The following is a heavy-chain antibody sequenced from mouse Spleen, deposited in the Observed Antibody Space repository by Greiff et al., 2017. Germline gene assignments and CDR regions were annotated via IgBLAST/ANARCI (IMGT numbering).Heavy chain of an antibody. CDR3: ASAIPPYDYDDRGALDY. D-gene: IGHD2-4*01. Sequence: QVQLQQPGAELVKPGASVKLSCKASGYTFTSYWMHWVKQRPGQGLEWIGMIHPTSGSTNYNEKFKSKATLTVDKSSSTAYMQLSSLTSEDSAVYSGASAIPPYDYDDRGALDYWGQGTSVTVSA. CDR2: IHPTSGST. CDR1: GYTFTSYW. J-gene: IGHJ4*01. V-gene: IGHV1-64*01.